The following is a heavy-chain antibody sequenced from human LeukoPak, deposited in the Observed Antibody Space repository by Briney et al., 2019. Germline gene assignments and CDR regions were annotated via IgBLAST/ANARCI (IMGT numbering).Heavy chain of an antibody. CDR1: GGSISSYY. D-gene: IGHD3-10*01. V-gene: IGHV4-59*01. CDR3: ATDNSYGSGSYYT. CDR2: IYYSGST. J-gene: IGHJ4*02. Sequence: SETLSLTCTVSGGSISSYYWSWIRQPPGKGLEWIGSIYYSGSTYYNPSLKSRVTISVDTSKNQFSLKLSSVTAADTAVYYCATDNSYGSGSYYTWGQGTLVTVSS.